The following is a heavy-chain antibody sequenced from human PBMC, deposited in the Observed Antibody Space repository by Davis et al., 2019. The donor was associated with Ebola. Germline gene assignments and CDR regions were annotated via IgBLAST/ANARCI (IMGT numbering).Heavy chain of an antibody. Sequence: MPSETLSLTCTVSGGSISSYYWSWIRQPPGKGLEWIGEINHSGSTHYNPSLKSQVTISVDTSKNQFSLKPSSVTAADTAVYYCARHSLSHYYDSSGYYSLGNWFDPWGQGTLVTVSS. CDR3: ARHSLSHYYDSSGYYSLGNWFDP. V-gene: IGHV4-59*08. CDR2: INHSGST. CDR1: GGSISSYY. D-gene: IGHD3-22*01. J-gene: IGHJ5*02.